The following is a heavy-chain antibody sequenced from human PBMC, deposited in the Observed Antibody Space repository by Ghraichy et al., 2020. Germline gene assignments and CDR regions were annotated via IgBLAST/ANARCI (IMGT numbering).Heavy chain of an antibody. Sequence: LSLTCAASGFSFRTYGMHWVRQAPGKGLVWVAIIWHDGSNKYYADSVKGRFAIPRDNSRNTLYLQMNSLRAEDTAVYYCASYNLDGFDVWGQGTTVIVSS. D-gene: IGHD1-1*01. CDR3: ASYNLDGFDV. CDR2: IWHDGSNK. CDR1: GFSFRTYG. J-gene: IGHJ3*01. V-gene: IGHV3-30*02.